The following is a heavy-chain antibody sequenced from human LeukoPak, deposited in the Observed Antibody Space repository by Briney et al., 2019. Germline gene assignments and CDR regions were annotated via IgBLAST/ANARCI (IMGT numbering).Heavy chain of an antibody. V-gene: IGHV4-59*01. J-gene: IGHJ4*02. D-gene: IGHD3-22*01. CDR1: GGSISTYY. Sequence: QVQLQESGPGLVKPSETLSLTCTVSGGSISTYYWSWIRQSPGKGLEGIGYIYYTGSTNYNPSLKSRVTISVDTSKNQFSLRLSSVTAADTAVYYCARALYYYDSSGYDWGQGTLVTVSS. CDR3: ARALYYYDSSGYD. CDR2: IYYTGST.